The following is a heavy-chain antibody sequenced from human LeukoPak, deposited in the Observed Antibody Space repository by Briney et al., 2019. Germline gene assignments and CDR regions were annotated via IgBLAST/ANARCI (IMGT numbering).Heavy chain of an antibody. D-gene: IGHD3-10*01. CDR1: GFTFSSYG. CDR2: ITYDGYYK. V-gene: IGHV3-30*18. CDR3: AKDLISMVRGSPMDV. Sequence: LPGGSLRLSCAASGFTFSSYGMHWVRQAPGKGLEWVALITYDGYYKYYAGSVKGRFTISRDNSKNMYLQMNSLRAEDTAVYYCAKDLISMVRGSPMDVWGQGTTVTVSS. J-gene: IGHJ6*02.